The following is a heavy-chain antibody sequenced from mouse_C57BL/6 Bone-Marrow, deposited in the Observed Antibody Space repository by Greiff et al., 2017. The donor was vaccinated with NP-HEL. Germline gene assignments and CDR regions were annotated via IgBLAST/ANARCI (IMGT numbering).Heavy chain of an antibody. CDR1: GYSFTGYY. V-gene: IGHV1-42*01. CDR2: INPSTGGT. D-gene: IGHD1-1*01. Sequence: VQLQQSGPELVKPGASVKISCKASGYSFTGYYMNWVTQSPEKSLEWIGEINPSTGGTTYNQKFKAKATLTVDKSSSTAYMQLKSLTSEDSAVYYCARWDYYGSSYWFAYWGQGTLVTVSA. J-gene: IGHJ3*01. CDR3: ARWDYYGSSYWFAY.